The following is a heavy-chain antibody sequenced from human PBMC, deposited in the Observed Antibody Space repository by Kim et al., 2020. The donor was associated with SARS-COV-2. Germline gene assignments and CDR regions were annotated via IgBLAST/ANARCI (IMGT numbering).Heavy chain of an antibody. D-gene: IGHD3-3*01. CDR2: INPNSGGT. CDR3: ASSGVGTLFYHGMDV. CDR1: GYTFTDYY. V-gene: IGHV1-2*06. Sequence: ASVKVSCEASGYTFTDYYIHWVRQAPGQGLEWMGRINPNSGGTHYAQTFRGRVTMARDTSISTAYMELSRLRSDDTAVYYCASSGVGTLFYHGMDVWGQGTTVTVSS. J-gene: IGHJ6*02.